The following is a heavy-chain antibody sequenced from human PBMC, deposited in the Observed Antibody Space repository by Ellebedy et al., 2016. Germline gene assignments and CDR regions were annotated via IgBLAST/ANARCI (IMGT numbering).Heavy chain of an antibody. J-gene: IGHJ6*02. CDR1: GFTFSSYS. CDR3: AKDLSYYDFWSGYKAYYYYYYGMDV. Sequence: GGSLRLSCAASGFTFSSYSMNWVRQAPGKGLEWVSYISSRSSTIYYADSVKGRFTISRDNAKNSLYLQMNSLGAEDTAVYYCAKDLSYYDFWSGYKAYYYYYYGMDVWGQGTTVTVSS. CDR2: ISSRSSTI. D-gene: IGHD3-3*01. V-gene: IGHV3-48*01.